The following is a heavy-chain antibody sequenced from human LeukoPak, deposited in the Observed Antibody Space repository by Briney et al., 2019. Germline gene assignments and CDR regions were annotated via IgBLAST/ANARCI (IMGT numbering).Heavy chain of an antibody. V-gene: IGHV3-21*01. D-gene: IGHD5-24*01. J-gene: IGHJ3*02. CDR1: GFTFSSCN. CDR2: ISSSSSYI. CDR3: ARPDGYNGDDAFDI. Sequence: PGGSLRLSCATSGFTFSSCNTNWVRQAPGKGLEWVSSISSSSSYIYYADSVKGRFTISRDNAKTSLYLQMNSLRAEDTAVYYCARPDGYNGDDAFDIWGQGTMVTVSS.